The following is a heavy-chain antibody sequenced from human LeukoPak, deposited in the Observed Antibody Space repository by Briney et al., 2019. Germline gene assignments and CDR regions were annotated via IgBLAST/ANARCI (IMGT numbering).Heavy chain of an antibody. V-gene: IGHV4-34*01. Sequence: SETLSPTCAVYGGSFSGYYWSWIRQPPGKGLEWIGEINHSGSTNYNPSLKSRVTISVDTSKNQFSLKLSSVTAADTAVYYCARGGVVVVPAVWFAPWGQGTLVTVSS. CDR3: ARGGVVVVPAVWFAP. CDR1: GGSFSGYY. D-gene: IGHD2-2*01. J-gene: IGHJ5*02. CDR2: INHSGST.